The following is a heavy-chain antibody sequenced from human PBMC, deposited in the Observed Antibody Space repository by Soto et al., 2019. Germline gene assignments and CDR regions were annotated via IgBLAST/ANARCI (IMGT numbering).Heavy chain of an antibody. CDR2: IIPIFGTA. Sequence: SVKVSCKASGGTFSSYAISWVRQAPGQGLEWMGGIIPIFGTADYAQKFQGRVTITADESTSTAYMELSSLRSEDTAVYYCASGVPHDYYYGMDVWGQGTTVTVSS. J-gene: IGHJ6*02. V-gene: IGHV1-69*13. CDR3: ASGVPHDYYYGMDV. CDR1: GGTFSSYA. D-gene: IGHD3-10*01.